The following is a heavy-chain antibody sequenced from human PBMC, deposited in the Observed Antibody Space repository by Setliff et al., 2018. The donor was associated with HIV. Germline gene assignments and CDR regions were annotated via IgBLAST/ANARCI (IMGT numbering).Heavy chain of an antibody. CDR2: ISSSSTTV. V-gene: IGHV3-11*01. D-gene: IGHD1-1*01. CDR1: GFTFSNAW. J-gene: IGHJ4*02. CDR3: ARDVRWNQDGGGY. Sequence: GALRLSCAASGFTFSNAWMSWVRQAPGKGLEWVSYISSSSTTVYYADSVKGRFTISRDNAKNSLYLQMNSLRAEDTAMYYCARDVRWNQDGGGYWGQGTLVTVSS.